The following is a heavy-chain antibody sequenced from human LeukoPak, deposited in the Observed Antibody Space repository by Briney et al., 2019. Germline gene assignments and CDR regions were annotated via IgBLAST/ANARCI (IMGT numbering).Heavy chain of an antibody. CDR2: INGDGSRI. D-gene: IGHD3-22*01. V-gene: IGHV3-9*01. J-gene: IGHJ3*02. CDR1: GFPFYDHA. Sequence: SGGSVTLLCAASGFPFYDHAMLWVRHAPGKGLEGVSCINGDGSRIGYADAVKGRFTISRERAKNSLHLKMNSLRTEDTALYYCARASYYYDTSGLGAFDISGQGTLVTVSS. CDR3: ARASYYYDTSGLGAFDI.